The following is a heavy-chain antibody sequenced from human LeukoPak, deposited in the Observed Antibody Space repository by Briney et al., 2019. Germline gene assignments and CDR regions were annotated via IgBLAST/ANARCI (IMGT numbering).Heavy chain of an antibody. D-gene: IGHD1-20*01. J-gene: IGHJ4*02. CDR2: IYYSGST. V-gene: IGHV4-61*01. CDR1: GGSVSSGSYY. Sequence: SSETLSLTCTVSGGSVSSGSYYWSWIRQPPGKGLEWIGYIYYSGSTNYNPSLKSRVTISVDTSKNQFSLKLSSVTAADTAVYYCARVHLITGTPGYWGQGTLVTVSS. CDR3: ARVHLITGTPGY.